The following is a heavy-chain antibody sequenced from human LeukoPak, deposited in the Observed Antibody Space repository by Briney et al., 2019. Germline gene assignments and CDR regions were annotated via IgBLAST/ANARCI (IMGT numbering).Heavy chain of an antibody. CDR2: IYSGGST. J-gene: IGHJ4*02. CDR3: AKAPVTTCRGAYCYPFDY. D-gene: IGHD2-21*01. V-gene: IGHV3-53*01. Sequence: GGSLRLSCAASGFTVSSNYMSWVRQAPGKGLEWVSVIYSGGSTYYADSVKGRFTISRDNSKNTLYLQMNSLRAEDTAVYYCAKAPVTTCRGAYCYPFDYWGQGTLVTVSS. CDR1: GFTVSSNY.